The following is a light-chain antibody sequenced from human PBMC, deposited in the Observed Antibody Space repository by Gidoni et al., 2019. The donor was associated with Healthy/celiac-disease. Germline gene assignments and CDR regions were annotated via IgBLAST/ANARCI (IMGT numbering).Light chain of an antibody. Sequence: DIVMTQSPDSLAVSLGERATINCKSRQSVLYRSNNTNYLAWYQKKPGQPPKLLIYWASTRESGVTDRFSGSGSGTDFTLTISSLQAEDVAVYYCQQYYSTPWTVGQGTKVEIK. CDR1: QSVLYRSNNTNY. J-gene: IGKJ1*01. CDR2: WAS. V-gene: IGKV4-1*01. CDR3: QQYYSTPWT.